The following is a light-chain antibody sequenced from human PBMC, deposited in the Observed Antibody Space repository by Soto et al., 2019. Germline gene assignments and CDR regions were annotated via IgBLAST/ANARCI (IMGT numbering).Light chain of an antibody. J-gene: IGKJ1*01. Sequence: EILMTQSPATLSVSPGERATLSCRASQSVSSNLAWYQQKPGQAPRLLIFGSSIGATGIPARFSGSGSGTEFTLTISSLQSEDFGIYYCQQYNNWPRAFGQGTKVQIK. CDR1: QSVSSN. CDR3: QQYNNWPRA. CDR2: GSS. V-gene: IGKV3-15*01.